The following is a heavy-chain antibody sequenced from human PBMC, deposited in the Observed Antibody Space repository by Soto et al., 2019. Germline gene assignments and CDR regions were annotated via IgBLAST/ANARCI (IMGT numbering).Heavy chain of an antibody. J-gene: IGHJ3*02. Sequence: LRLSCAASGFTFSAYGMHWVRQAPGKGLEWVAVISYDASNKYYADSVKGRFTISRDNSKNTLYLQMNSLRAEDTAVYYCARDDAFGNENGFDIWGQGTMVTVSS. V-gene: IGHV3-30*03. CDR1: GFTFSAYG. D-gene: IGHD1-1*01. CDR2: ISYDASNK. CDR3: ARDDAFGNENGFDI.